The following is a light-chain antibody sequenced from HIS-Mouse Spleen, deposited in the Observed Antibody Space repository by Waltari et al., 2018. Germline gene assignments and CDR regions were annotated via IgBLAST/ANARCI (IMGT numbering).Light chain of an antibody. CDR1: SSDVGGYQY. CDR2: EVS. CDR3: SSYTSSSTLDVV. V-gene: IGLV2-14*01. J-gene: IGLJ2*01. Sequence: QSALTQPASVSGSPGQSITISCTGTSSDVGGYQYLSWYQQHPGKAPKLMIYEVSNRPSGVSNRFSGSKSGNTASLTISGLQAEDEADYYCSSYTSSSTLDVVFGGGTKLTVL.